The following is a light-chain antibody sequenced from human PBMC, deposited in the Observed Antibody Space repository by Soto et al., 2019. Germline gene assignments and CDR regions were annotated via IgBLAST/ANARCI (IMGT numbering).Light chain of an antibody. CDR2: GAS. CDR3: QQYGRSPLNT. V-gene: IGKV3-20*01. Sequence: EIVLTQSPGTLSLSPGERATLSCRASQSVSSDYLAWYQQKPGQAPRLLIYGASSRATGIPDRFSGSGSGTDFTLTISRLEPEDFAVYYCQQYGRSPLNTFGQGTKLEIK. CDR1: QSVSSDY. J-gene: IGKJ2*01.